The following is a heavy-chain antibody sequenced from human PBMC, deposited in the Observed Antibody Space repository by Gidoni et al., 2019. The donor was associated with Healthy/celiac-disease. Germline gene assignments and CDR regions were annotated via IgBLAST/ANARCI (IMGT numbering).Heavy chain of an antibody. CDR1: GGYISSVSYY. V-gene: IGHV4-61*02. Sequence: QVQRQESGPGLVKPSETLASTCTGAGGYISSVSYYWSWIRQPAGKGLEWIGRIYTSGSTNYNPSLKSRVTMSVDTSTNQFSLKLSSVTAADTAVYYCARFGYSYGHGSFDYWGQGTLVTVSS. J-gene: IGHJ4*02. D-gene: IGHD5-18*01. CDR2: IYTSGST. CDR3: ARFGYSYGHGSFDY.